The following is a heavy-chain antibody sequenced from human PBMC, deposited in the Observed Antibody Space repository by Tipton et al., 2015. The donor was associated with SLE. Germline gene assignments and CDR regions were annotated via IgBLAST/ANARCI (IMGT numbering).Heavy chain of an antibody. CDR2: IYYTGST. Sequence: TLSLTCTVSGGSISSDNYYWGWIRQPPGKGLEWIGGIYYTGSTHYNPSLKSRVTMSVDTSKNQFSLKLSSVTAADTAVYYCARVNNDAFDIWGQGTMVKVSS. CDR3: ARVNNDAFDI. J-gene: IGHJ3*02. V-gene: IGHV4-39*01. CDR1: GGSISSDNYY.